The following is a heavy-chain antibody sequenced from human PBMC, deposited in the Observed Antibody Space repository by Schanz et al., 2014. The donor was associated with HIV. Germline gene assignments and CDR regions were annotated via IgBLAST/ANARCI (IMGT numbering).Heavy chain of an antibody. CDR1: GFSFRTFG. J-gene: IGHJ4*02. CDR3: ARQGLRFSFWLDY. D-gene: IGHD4-17*01. V-gene: IGHV3-33*01. CDR2: IWYDGSNK. Sequence: QVQLVESGGGVVQPGRSLRLSCVASGFSFRTFGMHWVRQAPGKGLEWVAAIWYDGSNKFYADSVKGRFTISRDNSKNTLYLQMNNLRAEDTAVYGCARQGLRFSFWLDYWGQGTLVTVSS.